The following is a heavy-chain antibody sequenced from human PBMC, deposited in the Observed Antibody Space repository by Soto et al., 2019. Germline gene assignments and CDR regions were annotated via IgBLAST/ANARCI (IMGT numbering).Heavy chain of an antibody. V-gene: IGHV1-46*01. Sequence: GASVKVSCKASGYTFTSYYMHWVRQAPGQGLEWMGIINPSGGSTSYAQKFQGRVTMTRDTSTSTVYMELSSLRSEDTAVYYCARDLYGDSYYYYYGMDVWGQGTTVTVSS. CDR2: INPSGGST. J-gene: IGHJ6*02. CDR3: ARDLYGDSYYYYYGMDV. D-gene: IGHD4-17*01. CDR1: GYTFTSYY.